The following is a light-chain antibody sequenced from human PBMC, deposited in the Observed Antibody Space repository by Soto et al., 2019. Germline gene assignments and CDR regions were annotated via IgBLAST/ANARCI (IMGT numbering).Light chain of an antibody. CDR1: SSEVGSYDS. J-gene: IGLJ1*01. CDR3: SSYTASRTNV. V-gene: IGLV2-18*02. Sequence: QSALTQPPSVAGSPGQSVTLSCTGTSSEVGSYDSVSWYQHPPGTVPKLMIYEVSNRPSGVPDRFSGSKSGNTASLTSSGLQAEDEADYYCSSYTASRTNVFGTGAKLTVL. CDR2: EVS.